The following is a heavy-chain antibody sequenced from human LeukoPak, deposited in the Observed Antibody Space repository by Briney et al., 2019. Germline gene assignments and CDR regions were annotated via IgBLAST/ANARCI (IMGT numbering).Heavy chain of an antibody. V-gene: IGHV3-30-3*01. CDR3: ARDRGFPYCSSTSCPFGMLDP. CDR1: GFTFSSYA. J-gene: IGHJ5*02. CDR2: ISYDGSNK. D-gene: IGHD2-2*01. Sequence: GGSLRLSCAASGFTFSSYAMHWVRQAPGKGLEWVAVISYDGSNKYYADSVKGRFTISRDNSKNTLYLQMNSLRAEDTAVYYCARDRGFPYCSSTSCPFGMLDPWGQGTLVTVSS.